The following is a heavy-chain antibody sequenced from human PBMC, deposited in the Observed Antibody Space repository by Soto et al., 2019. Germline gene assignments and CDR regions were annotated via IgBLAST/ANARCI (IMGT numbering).Heavy chain of an antibody. V-gene: IGHV4-39*01. CDR1: GGSISSSSYY. J-gene: IGHJ6*03. Sequence: SETLSLTCTVSGGSISSSSYYWGWIRQPPGKGLEWIGSIYYSGSTYYNPSLKSRVTISVDTSKNQFSLKLSSVTAADTAVYYCARHISAAGNPKYYYYYYMDVWGKGTTVTVSS. CDR2: IYYSGST. CDR3: ARHISAAGNPKYYYYYYMDV. D-gene: IGHD6-13*01.